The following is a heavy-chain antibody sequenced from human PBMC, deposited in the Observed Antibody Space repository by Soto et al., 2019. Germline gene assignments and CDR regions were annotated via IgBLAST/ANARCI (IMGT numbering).Heavy chain of an antibody. V-gene: IGHV3-9*01. CDR1: GFTFDDYA. CDR3: TKGGSYQALYIHY. D-gene: IGHD1-26*01. J-gene: IGHJ4*02. Sequence: EVQLVESGGGLVQPGRSLRLSCAASGFTFDDYAMHWVRQAPGKGLEWVSGISWNSGSIGYADSVKGRFTIFRDNAKNFMYLQMNSLRAEDTALYYCTKGGSYQALYIHYWGQCTLVTVSS. CDR2: ISWNSGSI.